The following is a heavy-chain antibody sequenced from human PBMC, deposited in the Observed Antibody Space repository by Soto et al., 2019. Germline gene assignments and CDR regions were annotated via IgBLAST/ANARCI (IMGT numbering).Heavy chain of an antibody. CDR3: AMLNRGDVDTAMVTDY. V-gene: IGHV4-34*01. Sequence: PSETLSLTCAVYGGSFSGYYWSWIRQPPGKGLEWIGEINHSGSTNYNPSLKSRVTISVDTSKNQFSLKLSSVTAAATAVYYCAMLNRGDVDTAMVTDYWGQGTLVTVSS. D-gene: IGHD5-18*01. CDR2: INHSGST. J-gene: IGHJ4*02. CDR1: GGSFSGYY.